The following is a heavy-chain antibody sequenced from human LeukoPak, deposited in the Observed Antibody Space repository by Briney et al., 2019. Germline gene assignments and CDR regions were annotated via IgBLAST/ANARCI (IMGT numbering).Heavy chain of an antibody. V-gene: IGHV1-69*13. CDR2: IIPIFGTA. CDR3: AREAQYCSSTSCHRGPLDY. CDR1: GGTFSSYA. Sequence: GASVKVSCKASGGTFSSYAISWVRQAPGQGLEWMGGIIPIFGTANYAQKFQGRVTITADESTSTAYMELSSLRSEDTAVYYCAREAQYCSSTSCHRGPLDYWGQGTLVTVSS. D-gene: IGHD2-2*01. J-gene: IGHJ4*02.